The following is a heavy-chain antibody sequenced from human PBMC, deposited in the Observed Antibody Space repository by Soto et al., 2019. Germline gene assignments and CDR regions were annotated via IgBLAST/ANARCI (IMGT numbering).Heavy chain of an antibody. V-gene: IGHV4-38-2*01. Sequence: SETLSLTCAVSGYSISSGHPWGWIRQPPGKGLEWIGSIFHTGSTYYNPSLKSRVTLSVDTSKNQFSLKLSSVTAADTAVYFCATLPRIDGMDVWGQGTTVTVSS. D-gene: IGHD2-15*01. CDR3: ATLPRIDGMDV. CDR2: IFHTGST. J-gene: IGHJ6*02. CDR1: GYSISSGHP.